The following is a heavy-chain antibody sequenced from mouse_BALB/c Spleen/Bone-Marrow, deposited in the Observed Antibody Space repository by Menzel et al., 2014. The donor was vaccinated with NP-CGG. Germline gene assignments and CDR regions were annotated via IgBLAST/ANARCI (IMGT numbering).Heavy chain of an antibody. CDR1: GYSFTSYW. CDR3: TRYDLTTRAFAY. D-gene: IGHD3-3*01. J-gene: IGHJ3*01. CDR2: IHLSDSKS. V-gene: IGHV1S127*01. Sequence: QVQLQQSGAELVRPGASVKLSCKASGYSFTSYWMNWVKQRPGQGLEWIGMIHLSDSKSRLNQKFKDKATLTVDKSSSTAYMQLSSPTSEDSAVYYCTRYDLTTRAFAYWGQGTLVTVSA.